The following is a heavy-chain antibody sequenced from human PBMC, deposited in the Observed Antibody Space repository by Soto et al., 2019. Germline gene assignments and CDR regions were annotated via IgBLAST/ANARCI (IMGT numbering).Heavy chain of an antibody. V-gene: IGHV3-74*01. CDR3: AKDVCYYDSSGCFFDY. Sequence: EVQLVESGGGLVQPGGSLRLSCAASGFTFSSYWMHWVRQAPGKGLVWVSRINSDGSSTSYADSVKGRFTISRDNSKNTLYLQMNSLRAEDTAVYYCAKDVCYYDSSGCFFDYWGQGTLVTVSS. CDR2: INSDGSST. CDR1: GFTFSSYW. J-gene: IGHJ4*02. D-gene: IGHD3-22*01.